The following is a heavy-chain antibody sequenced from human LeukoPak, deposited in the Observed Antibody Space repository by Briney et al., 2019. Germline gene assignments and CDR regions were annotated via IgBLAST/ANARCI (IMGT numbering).Heavy chain of an antibody. V-gene: IGHV1-18*01. J-gene: IGHJ4*02. CDR1: GYTFTSYG. CDR3: ARDQVRYFDWLGGNYFDY. Sequence: ASVKVSCKASGYTFTSYGISWVRQAPGQGLEWMGWISAYNGNTNYAQKLQGRVTMTTDTSTSTAYMELRSLRSDDTAVYYCARDQVRYFDWLGGNYFDYWGQGTLVTVSS. D-gene: IGHD3-9*01. CDR2: ISAYNGNT.